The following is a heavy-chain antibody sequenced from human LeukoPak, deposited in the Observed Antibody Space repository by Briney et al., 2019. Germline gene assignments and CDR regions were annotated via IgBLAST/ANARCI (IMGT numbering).Heavy chain of an antibody. CDR3: AKRHYYGSGSYYN. J-gene: IGHJ4*02. V-gene: IGHV3-23*01. Sequence: GGSLRLSCAASGFTFSRYAMSWVRQAPGKGLEWVSAISGSGGSTYYADSVKGRFTISRDNSKSTLYLQMNSLRAEDTAVYYCAKRHYYGSGSYYNWGQGTLVTVSS. CDR1: GFTFSRYA. CDR2: ISGSGGST. D-gene: IGHD3-10*01.